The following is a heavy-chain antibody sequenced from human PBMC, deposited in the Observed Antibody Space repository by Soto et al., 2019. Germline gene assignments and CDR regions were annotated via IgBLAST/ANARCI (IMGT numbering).Heavy chain of an antibody. CDR3: GRAISIYGVGTYGVDV. D-gene: IGHD3-3*01. CDR1: AASITSDS. Sequence: PSETLSLSCPVSAASITSDSWSWVRQTPGKGLEWIGYISYSGGTNYNPSLNSRVTISTHTSNNQFSLRLNSVTAEDTAVYYCGRAISIYGVGTYGVDVWGQGTTVTVSS. V-gene: IGHV4-59*01. CDR2: ISYSGGT. J-gene: IGHJ6*02.